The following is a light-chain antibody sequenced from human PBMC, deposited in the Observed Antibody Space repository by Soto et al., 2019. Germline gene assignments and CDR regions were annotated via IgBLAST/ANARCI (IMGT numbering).Light chain of an antibody. V-gene: IGKV1-8*01. CDR1: QGISSY. J-gene: IGKJ5*01. Sequence: AIRMTQSPSSLSASTGVRVTITCRASQGISSYLAWYQQKPGKAPKLLIYAASTLQSGVPSRFSGSGSGTDFTLTISCLQSEDFATYYCQQYYSYPITFGQGTRLEI. CDR2: AAS. CDR3: QQYYSYPIT.